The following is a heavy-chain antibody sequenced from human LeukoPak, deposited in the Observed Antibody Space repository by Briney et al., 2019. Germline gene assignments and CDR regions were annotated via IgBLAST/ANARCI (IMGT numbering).Heavy chain of an antibody. Sequence: GASVKVSCKVSGYTLTELSMHWVRQAPGKGLEWMGGFDPEDGETIYAQKFQGRVTMTEDTSTDTAYMELSSLRSEDTAVYYCATGTTGTTHFDYWGQGTLVTVSS. CDR1: GYTLTELS. CDR2: FDPEDGET. J-gene: IGHJ4*02. CDR3: ATGTTGTTHFDY. V-gene: IGHV1-24*01. D-gene: IGHD1-1*01.